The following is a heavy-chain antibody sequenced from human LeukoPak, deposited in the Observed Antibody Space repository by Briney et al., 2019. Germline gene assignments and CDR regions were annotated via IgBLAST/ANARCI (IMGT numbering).Heavy chain of an antibody. J-gene: IGHJ4*02. CDR2: ISGFGENT. CDR1: GFIFISSA. D-gene: IGHD4-17*01. CDR3: ARDTRDYGDYGTDY. Sequence: GGSLRLSCAASGFIFISSAMSWVRQAPGKGLEWVSTISGFGENTYYADSVKGRFTISRDNAKNSLYLQMNSLRAEDTAVYYCARDTRDYGDYGTDYWGQGTLVTVSS. V-gene: IGHV3-23*01.